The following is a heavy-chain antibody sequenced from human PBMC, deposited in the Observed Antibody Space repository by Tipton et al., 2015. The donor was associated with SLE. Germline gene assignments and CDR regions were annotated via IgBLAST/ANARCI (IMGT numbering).Heavy chain of an antibody. J-gene: IGHJ4*02. CDR3: ATSSKRGYSGYARY. CDR2: IYYSGST. CDR1: GGSISSHY. V-gene: IGHV4-59*11. D-gene: IGHD5-12*01. Sequence: TLSLTCTVSGGSISSHYWSWIRQPPGKGLEWIGYIYYSGSTNYNPSLKSRVTISVDTSKNQFSLKLSSVTAADTAVYYCATSSKRGYSGYARYWGQGTLVTVSS.